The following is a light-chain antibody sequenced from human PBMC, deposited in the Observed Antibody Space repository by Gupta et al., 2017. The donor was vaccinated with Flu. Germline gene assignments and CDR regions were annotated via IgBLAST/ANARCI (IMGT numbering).Light chain of an antibody. Sequence: SVLPEPPASSGAPGQRVTISCSGSSSHIGSNTLNWYQQLPGAAPKLLIYTNNHRPSGAPDRFSGSKSGTSASVATSGLQAEEDADYYCAALYAIRNGVVFGGGTKLTVL. J-gene: IGLJ3*02. CDR3: AALYAIRNGVV. V-gene: IGLV1-44*01. CDR1: SSHIGSNT. CDR2: TNN.